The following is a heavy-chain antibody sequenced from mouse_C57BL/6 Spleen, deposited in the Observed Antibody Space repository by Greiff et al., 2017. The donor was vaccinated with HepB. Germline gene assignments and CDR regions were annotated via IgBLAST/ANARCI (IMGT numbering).Heavy chain of an antibody. D-gene: IGHD1-1*01. Sequence: QVQLQQSGAELVKPGASVKISCKASGYAFSSYWMNWVKQRPGKGLEWIGQIYPGDGDTNYNGKFKGKATLTADKSSSTAYMQLSSLTSEDSAVYFCAREEVYYYGSSCFDYWGQGTTLTVSS. CDR1: GYAFSSYW. CDR3: AREEVYYYGSSCFDY. V-gene: IGHV1-80*01. CDR2: IYPGDGDT. J-gene: IGHJ2*01.